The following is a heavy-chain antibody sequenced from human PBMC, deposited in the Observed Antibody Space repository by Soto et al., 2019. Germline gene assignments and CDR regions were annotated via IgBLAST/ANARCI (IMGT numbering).Heavy chain of an antibody. J-gene: IGHJ6*02. V-gene: IGHV3-30*18. CDR2: ISYDGSNK. CDR1: GFTFRSYG. Sequence: GSLRLSCAASGFTFRSYGMHWVRQAPGKGLEWVAVISYDGSNKYYADSVKGRFTISRDNSKNTLYLQMNSLRAEDTAVYYCAKDRLGCSGGSCYNYYGMDVWGQGTTVTVSS. CDR3: AKDRLGCSGGSCYNYYGMDV. D-gene: IGHD2-15*01.